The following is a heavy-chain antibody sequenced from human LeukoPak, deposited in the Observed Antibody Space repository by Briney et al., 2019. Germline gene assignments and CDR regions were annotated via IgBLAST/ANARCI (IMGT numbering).Heavy chain of an antibody. CDR1: GFTFDDYA. Sequence: GGSLRLSCAASGFTFDDYAMHWVRQAPGKGLEWVSLISWDGGSTYYADSVKGRFTISRDNSKNSLYLQMNSLRAEDTALYYCEKGKEWSYYYYRDVGAKGTPVPVSS. V-gene: IGHV3-43D*03. J-gene: IGHJ6*03. D-gene: IGHD3-3*01. CDR2: ISWDGGST. CDR3: EKGKEWSYYYYRDV.